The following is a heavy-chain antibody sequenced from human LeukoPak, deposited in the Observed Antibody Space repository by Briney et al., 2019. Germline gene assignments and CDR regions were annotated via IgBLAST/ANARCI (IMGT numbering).Heavy chain of an antibody. J-gene: IGHJ5*02. Sequence: ESLKISCKVSGYSLTNNWIGWVRQVPGKGLEWMGLIYPGDSDTRYSPSFQGQVTFSVDKSISTAYLQWSSLKASDTAMYYCALGAAAGQPNWFDPWGQGTLVTVSS. CDR3: ALGAAAGQPNWFDP. CDR1: GYSLTNNW. CDR2: IYPGDSDT. V-gene: IGHV5-51*01. D-gene: IGHD6-13*01.